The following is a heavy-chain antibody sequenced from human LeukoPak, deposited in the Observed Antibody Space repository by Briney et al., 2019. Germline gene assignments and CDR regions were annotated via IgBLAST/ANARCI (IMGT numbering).Heavy chain of an antibody. D-gene: IGHD4-17*01. CDR3: ARASYGDYGRGTTNWFDP. CDR2: INHSGST. V-gene: IGHV4-34*01. J-gene: IGHJ5*02. Sequence: SETLSLTCAVYGGSFSGYYWSWIRQPPGKGLEWIGEINHSGSTNYNPSPKSRVTISVDTSKNQFSLKLSSVTAADTAVYYCARASYGDYGRGTTNWFDPWGQGTLVTVSS. CDR1: GGSFSGYY.